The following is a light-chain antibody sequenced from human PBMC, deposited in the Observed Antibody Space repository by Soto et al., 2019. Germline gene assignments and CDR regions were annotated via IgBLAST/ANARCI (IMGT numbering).Light chain of an antibody. Sequence: EIVRTQSPATLFVAPGERATLSRRASQSVSSNLAWYQQNPGQAPMLLIYGASTRATVIQARFSGSGSGTEFPLTLSSLQSEGFAVYYCQQYNNWPRTFGQGTKVEIK. V-gene: IGKV3-15*01. J-gene: IGKJ1*01. CDR2: GAS. CDR3: QQYNNWPRT. CDR1: QSVSSN.